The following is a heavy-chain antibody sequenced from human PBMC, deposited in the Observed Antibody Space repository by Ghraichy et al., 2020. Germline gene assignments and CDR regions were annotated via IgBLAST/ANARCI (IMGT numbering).Heavy chain of an antibody. V-gene: IGHV4-34*01. D-gene: IGHD1-1*01. Sequence: SETLYLTCAVYGGSFSDYDWTWIRQPPGKGLEWIGEINDSGSIDYNASLKSRVSISLDTSKNQFSLKLSSVTAADTAVYFCARVVFSNNWTPVYWFDPWGQGTLVIVSS. J-gene: IGHJ5*02. CDR1: GGSFSDYD. CDR3: ARVVFSNNWTPVYWFDP. CDR2: INDSGSI.